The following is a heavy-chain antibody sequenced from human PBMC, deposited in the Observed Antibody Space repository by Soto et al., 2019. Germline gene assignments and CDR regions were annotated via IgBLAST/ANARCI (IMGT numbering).Heavy chain of an antibody. CDR1: GFTFSSYN. CDR3: ARGYCSRTSCYTGDAFDI. J-gene: IGHJ3*02. D-gene: IGHD2-2*02. Sequence: EVQLVESGGGLVKPGGSLRLSCAASGFTFSSYNMNWVRQAPGKGLEWVSSISSSRRYMYYADSVKGRLTISRDNAKNSLYLHMNSLRAEDTAVYYCARGYCSRTSCYTGDAFDIWGQGTVVTVSS. CDR2: ISSSRRYM. V-gene: IGHV3-21*01.